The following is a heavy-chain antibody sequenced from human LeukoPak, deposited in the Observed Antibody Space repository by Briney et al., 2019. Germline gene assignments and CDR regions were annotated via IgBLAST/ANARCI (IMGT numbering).Heavy chain of an antibody. CDR2: ISGSGGST. CDR3: AKGVQIVYYYYYMDV. D-gene: IGHD3-16*02. CDR1: GFTFSSYA. J-gene: IGHJ6*03. V-gene: IGHV3-23*01. Sequence: PGGSLRLSCAASGFTFSSYAMSWVRQAPGKGLEWVSAISGSGGSTYYADSVKGRFTISRDNSKNTLYLQKNSMRAEDTAVYYCAKGVQIVYYYYYMDVWGKGTTVTVSS.